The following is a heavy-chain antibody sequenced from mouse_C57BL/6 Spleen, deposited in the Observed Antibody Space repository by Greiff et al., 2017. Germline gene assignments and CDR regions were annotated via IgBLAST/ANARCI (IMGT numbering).Heavy chain of an antibody. V-gene: IGHV2-6-1*01. J-gene: IGHJ4*01. CDR2: IWSDGST. CDR3: ARHEDLLLGAMDY. D-gene: IGHD2-1*01. CDR1: GFSLTSYG. Sequence: VKLVESGPGLVAPSQSLSITCTVSGFSLTSYGVHWVRQPPGKGLEWLVVIWSDGSTTYNSALKSRLSISKDNSKSQVFLKMNSLQTDDTAMYYCARHEDLLLGAMDYWGQGTSVTVSS.